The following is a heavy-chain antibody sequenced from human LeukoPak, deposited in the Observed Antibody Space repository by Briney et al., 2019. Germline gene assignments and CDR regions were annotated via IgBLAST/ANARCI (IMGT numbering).Heavy chain of an antibody. V-gene: IGHV3-30-3*01. D-gene: IGHD3-16*02. CDR3: ASSRYDYVWGSYRYGVDY. CDR1: GFTFSSYA. J-gene: IGHJ4*02. Sequence: GGSLRHSCAASGFTFSSYAMHWVRQAPGKGLEWVAVISYDGSNKYYADSVKGRFTISRDNSKNTLYLQMNSLRAEDTAVYYCASSRYDYVWGSYRYGVDYWGQGTLVTVSS. CDR2: ISYDGSNK.